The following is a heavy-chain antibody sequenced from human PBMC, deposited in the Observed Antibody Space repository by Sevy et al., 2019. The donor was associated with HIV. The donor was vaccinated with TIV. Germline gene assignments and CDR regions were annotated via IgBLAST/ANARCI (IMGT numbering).Heavy chain of an antibody. CDR1: GGPISSGAYY. Sequence: SETLSLTFTVSGGPISSGAYYWNWFRQHPGKGLEWIGYIFYSGSTYYNPSLKSRLTISIDTSKNQFSLKLSSVSAADTAVYYCARGAAVAGSFYFDYWGQGTLVTVSS. CDR2: IFYSGST. V-gene: IGHV4-31*03. J-gene: IGHJ4*02. CDR3: ARGAAVAGSFYFDY. D-gene: IGHD6-19*01.